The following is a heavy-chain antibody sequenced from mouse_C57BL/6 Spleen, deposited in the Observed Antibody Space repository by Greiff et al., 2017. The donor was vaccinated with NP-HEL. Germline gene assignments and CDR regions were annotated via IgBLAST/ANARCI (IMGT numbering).Heavy chain of an antibody. CDR3: ARSYGSSIY. J-gene: IGHJ2*01. CDR1: GYTFTSYG. D-gene: IGHD1-1*01. CDR2: IYPRSGNT. V-gene: IGHV1-81*01. Sequence: VHLVESGAELARPGASVKLSCKASGYTFTSYGISWVKQRTGQGLEWIGEIYPRSGNTYYNEKFKGKATLTADKSSSTAYMELRSLTSEDSAVYFCARSYGSSIYWGQGTTLTVSS.